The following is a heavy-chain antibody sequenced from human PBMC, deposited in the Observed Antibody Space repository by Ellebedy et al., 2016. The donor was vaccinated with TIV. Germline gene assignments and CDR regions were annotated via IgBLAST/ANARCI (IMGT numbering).Heavy chain of an antibody. CDR1: ELTINENW. CDR3: VRIRLGDEYNVGDC. CDR2: IADDSSAT. J-gene: IGHJ4*02. V-gene: IGHV3-7*03. D-gene: IGHD5-24*01. Sequence: GESLKISCVASELTINENWMTWVRPAPGQGLEWMANIADDSSATYYVDPVKGRFTIFRDNAKTSVYLQMNSLRVEDTAIYYCVRIRLGDEYNVGDCWGQGTQVTVSS.